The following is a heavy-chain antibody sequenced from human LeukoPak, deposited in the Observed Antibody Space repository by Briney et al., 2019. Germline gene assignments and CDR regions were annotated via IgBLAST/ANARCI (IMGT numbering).Heavy chain of an antibody. D-gene: IGHD2-2*02. V-gene: IGHV3-9*01. CDR1: GFTFDDYA. J-gene: IGHJ4*02. CDR2: ISWNSGSI. Sequence: GRSLRLPCAASGFTFDDYAMHWVRQAPGKGLEWVSGISWNSGSIGYADSVKGRFTISRDNAKNSLYLQMNSLRAEDTALYYCAKDITGYCSSTSCYTFDYWGQGTLVTVSS. CDR3: AKDITGYCSSTSCYTFDY.